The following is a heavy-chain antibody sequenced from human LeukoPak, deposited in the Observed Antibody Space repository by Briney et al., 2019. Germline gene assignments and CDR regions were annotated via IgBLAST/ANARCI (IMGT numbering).Heavy chain of an antibody. J-gene: IGHJ3*02. D-gene: IGHD3-10*01. CDR3: AGEQYYFGSGKERAFDI. CDR2: INSDGSRT. Sequence: PGGSLRLSCAASGFTFSSYWMHWVRHAPGEGLLWVSRINSDGSRTNYAESMKSRFTVSRDNAKSTLYLQKNSLRAEEMDVYYCAGEQYYFGSGKERAFDIWGQGTMVTVSS. V-gene: IGHV3-74*01. CDR1: GFTFSSYW.